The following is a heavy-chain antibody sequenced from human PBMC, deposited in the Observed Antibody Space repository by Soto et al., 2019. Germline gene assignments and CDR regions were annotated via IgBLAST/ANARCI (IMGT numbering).Heavy chain of an antibody. D-gene: IGHD5-18*01. Sequence: QVQLVQSGAEVKRPGSSVKVSCKASGDTLSSYAINWVRQVPGQGLEWMGGTTPIIGTVDYGQKFQGRVTISVDETTATSYMEMSSLRSEDTAVYYCAAGDSSDTGDHWGQGTLVTVSS. J-gene: IGHJ4*02. CDR2: TTPIIGTV. CDR1: GDTLSSYA. V-gene: IGHV1-69*01. CDR3: AAGDSSDTGDH.